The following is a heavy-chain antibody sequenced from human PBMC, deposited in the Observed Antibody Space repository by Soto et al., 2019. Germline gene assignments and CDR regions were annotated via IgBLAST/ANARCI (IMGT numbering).Heavy chain of an antibody. J-gene: IGHJ5*02. Sequence: QVQLVQSGAEVKKPGASVKVSCKASGYTFTSYYMHWVRQAPGQGLEWMGILNPSGSSTSYAQKFQGRVTMTRDTSTSTVYMELSSLRSEDTAVYYCARDLGVTGTTMAYNWFDPWGQGTLVTVSS. CDR1: GYTFTSYY. V-gene: IGHV1-46*01. D-gene: IGHD1-7*01. CDR3: ARDLGVTGTTMAYNWFDP. CDR2: LNPSGSST.